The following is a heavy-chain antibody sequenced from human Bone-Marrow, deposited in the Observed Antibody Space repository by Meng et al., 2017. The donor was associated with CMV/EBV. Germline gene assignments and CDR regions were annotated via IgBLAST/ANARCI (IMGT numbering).Heavy chain of an antibody. V-gene: IGHV3-21*01. CDR3: AKTLRVVQLYNWFDP. Sequence: GESLKISCAASGFTFSSYSMNWVRQAPGKGLEWVSSISSSSSYIYYADSVKGRFTISRDNAKNSLYLQMNSLRAEDTAVYYCAKTLRVVQLYNWFDPWGQGTLVIVSS. CDR1: GFTFSSYS. CDR2: ISSSSSYI. J-gene: IGHJ5*02. D-gene: IGHD2-15*01.